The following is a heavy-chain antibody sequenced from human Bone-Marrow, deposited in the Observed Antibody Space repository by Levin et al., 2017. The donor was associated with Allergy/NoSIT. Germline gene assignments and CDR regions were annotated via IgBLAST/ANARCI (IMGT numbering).Heavy chain of an antibody. CDR3: AIGYCGKLTCPRVYASDYGLDG. J-gene: IGHJ6*04. CDR1: GYTFSDYA. V-gene: IGHV7-4-1*02. CDR2: INTNTGNP. D-gene: IGHD2-21*01. Sequence: ASVKVSCKASGYTFSDYAVNWVRQAPGQGLEWMGWINTNTGNPTYAQGFSGRLVFSLDTSVNTAYLRISSLEAEDTAIYYCAIGYCGKLTCPRVYASDYGLDGWGEGTTVTVSS.